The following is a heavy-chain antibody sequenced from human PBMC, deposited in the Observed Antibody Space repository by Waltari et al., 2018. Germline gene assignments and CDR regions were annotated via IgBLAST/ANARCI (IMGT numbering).Heavy chain of an antibody. J-gene: IGHJ4*02. V-gene: IGHV1-69*13. CDR3: ATDTTGEYYFHY. Sequence: QVHLVQSGAEVKKPGSSVKVSCNVSGGTFSSYGLSWVRQAPGQGLEWMGRIIPIFGAENYAQKFQGRVTITADESTRTTYMELTSPNSEDTAVYYCATDTTGEYYFHYWGQGTLVTVSS. D-gene: IGHD7-27*01. CDR1: GGTFSSYG. CDR2: IIPIFGAE.